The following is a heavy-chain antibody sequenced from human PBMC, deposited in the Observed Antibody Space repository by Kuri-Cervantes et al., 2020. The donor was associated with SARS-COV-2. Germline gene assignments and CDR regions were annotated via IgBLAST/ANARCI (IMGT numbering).Heavy chain of an antibody. CDR2: ISSSSSYI. V-gene: IGHV3-21*01. CDR3: ARDPSYGSDYYYYMDV. Sequence: GESLKISCAASGFTFSSYSMNWVRQAPGKGLEWVSSISSSSSYIHYADSVKGRFTISRDNAKNSLYLQMSSLRAEDTAVYYCARDPSYGSDYYYYMDVWGKGTTVTVSS. J-gene: IGHJ6*03. CDR1: GFTFSSYS. D-gene: IGHD6-25*01.